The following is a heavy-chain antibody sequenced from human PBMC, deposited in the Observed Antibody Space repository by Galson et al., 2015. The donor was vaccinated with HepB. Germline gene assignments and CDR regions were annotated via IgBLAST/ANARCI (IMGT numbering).Heavy chain of an antibody. D-gene: IGHD5-24*01. V-gene: IGHV4-34*01. Sequence: ETLSLTCAVYGGSFSGYYWSWIRQPPGKGLEWIGEINHSGSTNYNPSLKSRVTISVDTSKNQFSLKLSSVTAADTAVYYCARAEMATLETDYWGQGTLVTVSS. CDR2: INHSGST. CDR1: GGSFSGYY. CDR3: ARAEMATLETDY. J-gene: IGHJ4*02.